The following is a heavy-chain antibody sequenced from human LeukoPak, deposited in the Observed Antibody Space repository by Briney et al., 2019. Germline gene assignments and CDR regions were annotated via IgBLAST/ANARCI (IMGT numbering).Heavy chain of an antibody. CDR1: GYTFTSYY. CDR3: SRAGRNWFDP. J-gene: IGHJ5*02. CDR2: TKPSDGST. V-gene: IGHV1-46*03. D-gene: IGHD3-10*01. Sequence: ASVKVFCKASGYTFTSYYIHWVRQAPGQGLEWMGITKPSDGSTTYAQKFEGRVTMTRDTSTSTVYMELRSLRSEDTAVYYCSRAGRNWFDPWGQGTLVTVSS.